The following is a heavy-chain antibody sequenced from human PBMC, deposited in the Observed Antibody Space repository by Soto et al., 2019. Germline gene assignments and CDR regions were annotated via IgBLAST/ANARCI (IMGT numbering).Heavy chain of an antibody. CDR1: GFIFSVNW. D-gene: IGHD3-10*01. V-gene: IGHV5-51*01. CDR2: IYPGDSDT. Sequence: GESLKIACKGSGFIFSVNWIGWVRQMPGTGLEWMGIIYPGDSDTRYSPSFQGQVTISADKSIRTAYLQWSSLKASDAAKYYCARHMVGVLPPYYAMDVWGQGTTVTVSS. J-gene: IGHJ6*02. CDR3: ARHMVGVLPPYYAMDV.